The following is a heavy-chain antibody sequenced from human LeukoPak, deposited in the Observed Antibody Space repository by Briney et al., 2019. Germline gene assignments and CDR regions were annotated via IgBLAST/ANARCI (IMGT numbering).Heavy chain of an antibody. V-gene: IGHV4-38-2*02. J-gene: IGHJ4*02. CDR2: IYHSGST. CDR3: ARVFSSWTSYFDY. D-gene: IGHD6-13*01. Sequence: SETLSLTCTVSGYSISSGYYWGWIRQPPGKGLEWIGSIYHSGSTYYNPSLKSRVTISVDTSKNQFSLKLSSVTAADTAVYYCARVFSSWTSYFDYWGQGTLVTVSS. CDR1: GYSISSGYY.